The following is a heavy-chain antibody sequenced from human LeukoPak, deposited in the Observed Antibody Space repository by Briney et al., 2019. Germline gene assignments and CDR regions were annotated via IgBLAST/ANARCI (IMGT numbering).Heavy chain of an antibody. CDR3: ARDQSGSTTVTVTTAYWYFDV. D-gene: IGHD4-17*01. V-gene: IGHV1-46*01. CDR2: INPTGTYT. CDR1: GYRFTSTY. J-gene: IGHJ2*01. Sequence: ASVKVSCKASGYRFTSTYMHWVRQAPGQGLEWMGLINPTGTYTKYAQKFQGRVSMTRDTSTSTDYMELRSLTSEDSAVYYCARDQSGSTTVTVTTAYWYFDVWGRGTLVTVSS.